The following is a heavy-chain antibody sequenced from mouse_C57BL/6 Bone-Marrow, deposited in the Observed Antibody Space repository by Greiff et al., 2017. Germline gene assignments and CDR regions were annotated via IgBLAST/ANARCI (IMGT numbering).Heavy chain of an antibody. V-gene: IGHV7-1*01. CDR1: GFTFSDFY. CDR2: SRNKANDYTT. Sequence: EVMLVESGGGLVQSGRSLRLSCATSGFTFSDFYMEWVRQAPGKGLEWIAASRNKANDYTTEHSASVKGRFIVSRDTSQSILYLQMNALIAEDTAIYYCARDACYDYCAMDYWGQGTSVTVSS. CDR3: ARDACYDYCAMDY. J-gene: IGHJ4*01.